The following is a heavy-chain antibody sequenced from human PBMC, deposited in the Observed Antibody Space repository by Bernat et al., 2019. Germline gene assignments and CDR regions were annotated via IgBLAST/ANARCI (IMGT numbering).Heavy chain of an antibody. CDR3: ARVSSGSYD. Sequence: QVQLQESGPGLVKPSQTLSLTCTVSGGSISSGSYYWSWIRQPPGKGLEWIGEINHSGSTNYNPSLKSRVTISVDTSKNQFSLKLSSVTAADTAVYYCARVSSGSYDWGQGTLVTVSS. V-gene: IGHV4-39*07. CDR1: GGSISSGSYY. J-gene: IGHJ4*02. CDR2: INHSGST. D-gene: IGHD1-26*01.